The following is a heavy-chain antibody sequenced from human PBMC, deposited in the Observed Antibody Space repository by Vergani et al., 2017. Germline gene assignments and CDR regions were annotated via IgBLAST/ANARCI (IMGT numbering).Heavy chain of an antibody. D-gene: IGHD3-10*02. J-gene: IGHJ5*02. CDR3: ARDLRLLCNRFDP. CDR2: TWHDGNNK. CDR1: GFTFNQYG. V-gene: IGHV3-33*01. Sequence: QVQLVESGGGAVQPGRSLRLSCAASGFTFNQYGMHWVRQAPGKGLEWVAVTWHDGNNKQYADSVKGRFTISRDNSKSTMYLQMNSLRDEDTGVYYCARDLRLLCNRFDPWGQGTLVTVSS.